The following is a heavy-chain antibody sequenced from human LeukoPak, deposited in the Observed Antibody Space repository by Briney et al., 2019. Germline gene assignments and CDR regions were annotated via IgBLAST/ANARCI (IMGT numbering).Heavy chain of an antibody. CDR1: GDSVSRSDSY. J-gene: IGHJ6*03. CDR2: IYYSGST. Sequence: KPSETVSLTCSVSGDSVSRSDSYWSWIRQPPGKGPEWIGYIYYSGSTNYNPSLKSRVTISVDTSKNQFSLKLSSVTAADTAVYYCARSEGYYYYYYMDVWGKGTTVTVSS. V-gene: IGHV4-61*08. CDR3: ARSEGYYYYYYMDV.